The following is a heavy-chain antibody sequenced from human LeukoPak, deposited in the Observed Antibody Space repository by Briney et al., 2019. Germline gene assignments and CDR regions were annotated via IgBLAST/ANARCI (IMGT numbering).Heavy chain of an antibody. J-gene: IGHJ4*02. Sequence: GGSLRLSCAASGSFSSYVMTWVRQAPGRGLEWVSTLSASGGGTYYADSVKGRFTISRDNSKNTLYLQVSSLRAEDTAVYFCAKDLILVLPAAYDYWGQGTLVTVSS. CDR1: GSFSSYV. CDR2: LSASGGGT. V-gene: IGHV3-23*01. CDR3: AKDLILVLPAAYDY. D-gene: IGHD2-2*01.